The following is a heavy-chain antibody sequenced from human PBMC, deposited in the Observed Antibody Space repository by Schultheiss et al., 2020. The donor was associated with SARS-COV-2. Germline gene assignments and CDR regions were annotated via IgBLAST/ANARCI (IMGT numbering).Heavy chain of an antibody. CDR3: ATDLSGRDPNYYGMDV. V-gene: IGHV1-8*01. CDR2: MNPNSGNT. J-gene: IGHJ6*02. Sequence: ASVKVSCKASGYTFTSYDINWVRQATGQGLEWMGWMNPNSGNTGYAQKFQGRVTMTEDTSTDTAYMELSSLRSEDTAVYYCATDLSGRDPNYYGMDVWGQGTTVTVSS. D-gene: IGHD3-10*01. CDR1: GYTFTSYD.